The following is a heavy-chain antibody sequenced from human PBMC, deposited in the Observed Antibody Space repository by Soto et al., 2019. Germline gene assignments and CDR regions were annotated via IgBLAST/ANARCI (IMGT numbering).Heavy chain of an antibody. V-gene: IGHV4-34*01. J-gene: IGHJ6*02. CDR3: ARDWRLRFLEWLSPHSSGMDV. Sequence: PSETLSLTCAVHGGSFRGYHWTWIRQPPGKGLERIGEINNSGSTNYNPSLKSRVTISVDTSKNQFSLKLSSVTAADTAVYYCARDWRLRFLEWLSPHSSGMDVWGQGTTVTVSS. D-gene: IGHD3-3*01. CDR2: INNSGST. CDR1: GGSFRGYH.